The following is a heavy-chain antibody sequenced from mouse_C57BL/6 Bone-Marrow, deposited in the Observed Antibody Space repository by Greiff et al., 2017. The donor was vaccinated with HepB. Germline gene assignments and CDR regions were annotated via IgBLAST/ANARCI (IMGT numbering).Heavy chain of an antibody. CDR3: ARQRLLTGRDDFGC. V-gene: IGHV1-76*01. Sequence: QVQLKESGAGLVRPGASVKLSCKASGYTFTDYYINWVKQRPGQGLEWIARIYPGSGNTYYNEKFKGKATLTAEKASSTAYMQLSRLTSEDSAVYFCARQRLLTGRDDFGCGGQGTTRTVS. D-gene: IGHD4-1*01. CDR2: IYPGSGNT. J-gene: IGHJ2*01. CDR1: GYTFTDYY.